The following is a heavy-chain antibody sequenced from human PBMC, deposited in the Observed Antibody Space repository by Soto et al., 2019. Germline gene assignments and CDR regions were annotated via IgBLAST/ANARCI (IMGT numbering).Heavy chain of an antibody. CDR2: IIPIFGTA. V-gene: IGHV1-69*06. CDR1: GGTFSSYA. J-gene: IGHJ4*02. Sequence: SVKVSCKASGGTFSSYAISWVRQAPGQGLEWMGGIIPIFGTANYAQKFQGRVTITADKSTSTAYMELSSLRSEDTAEYYCAKGGPRDGYKDFDYWGQGTPVTVSS. D-gene: IGHD5-12*01. CDR3: AKGGPRDGYKDFDY.